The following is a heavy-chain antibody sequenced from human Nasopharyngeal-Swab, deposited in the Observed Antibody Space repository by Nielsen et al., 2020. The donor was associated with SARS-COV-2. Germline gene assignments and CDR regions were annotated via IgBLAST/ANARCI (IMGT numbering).Heavy chain of an antibody. D-gene: IGHD3-3*01. J-gene: IGHJ6*03. V-gene: IGHV4-59*01. CDR3: ARGPDRNYDFWSGYYTPSSYYYYYMDV. Sequence: RQAPGKGLEWIGYIYYSGSTNYNPSLKSRVTISVDTSENQFSLKLSSVTAADTAVYYCARGPDRNYDFWSGYYTPSSYYYYYMDVWGKGTTVTVSS. CDR2: IYYSGST.